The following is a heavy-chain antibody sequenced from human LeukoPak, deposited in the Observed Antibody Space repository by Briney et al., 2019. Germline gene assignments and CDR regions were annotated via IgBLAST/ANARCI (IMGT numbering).Heavy chain of an antibody. J-gene: IGHJ6*03. V-gene: IGHV3-30*18. CDR2: ISYDGSNK. D-gene: IGHD3-10*01. CDR3: AKAVTSDYHSLYYNYYMDV. CDR1: GFTFRSYA. Sequence: GGSLRLSCAASGFTFRSYAMHWVRPAPGKGLEWVAVISYDGSNKYFGDSVKGRFTISRDNSKNTLYLQMDSLRAEDTAIYYCAKAVTSDYHSLYYNYYMDVWGKGTTVTVSS.